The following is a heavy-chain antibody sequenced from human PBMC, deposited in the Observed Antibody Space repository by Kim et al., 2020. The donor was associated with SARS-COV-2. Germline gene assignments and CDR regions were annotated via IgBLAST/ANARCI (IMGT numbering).Heavy chain of an antibody. Sequence: TYYEDSVKGRLTITRDKSKNTLYLKMNSLRAEATDIYYWAKRLVSGTCDYWGQGTLVTVSS. CDR2: T. D-gene: IGHD1-20*01. J-gene: IGHJ4*02. CDR3: AKRLVSGTCDY. V-gene: IGHV3-23*01.